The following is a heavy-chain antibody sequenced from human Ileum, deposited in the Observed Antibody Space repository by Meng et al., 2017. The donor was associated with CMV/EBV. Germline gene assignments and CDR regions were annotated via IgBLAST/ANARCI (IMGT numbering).Heavy chain of an antibody. V-gene: IGHV4-4*07. CDR1: GGSINNYY. CDR3: ARGPGASTREGFDL. CDR2: FYSSDTY. J-gene: IGHJ4*02. Sequence: QLQSSGQGLLKPSETLSLPCTVSGGSINNYYWSWIRQSAGKGLEWIGRFYSSDTYNYHPSLNSRVTMSLDTSKKQFSLILSSVTAADTARYYCARGPGASTREGFDLGGLGTLVTVSS. D-gene: IGHD1-26*01.